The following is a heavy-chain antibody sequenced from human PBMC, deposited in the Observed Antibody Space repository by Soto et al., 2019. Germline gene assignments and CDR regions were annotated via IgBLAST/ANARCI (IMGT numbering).Heavy chain of an antibody. CDR3: AKTRGYCTSSSCSKDFYYYYGMDV. V-gene: IGHV3-30*18. CDR2: ISYDGSNK. Sequence: PGGSLRLSCAASGFTFNSYGMHWVRQAPGKGLEWVAIISYDGSNKFYADSVKGRFTISRDNPKNTLYLQMNSLRAEDTDVYYCAKTRGYCTSSSCSKDFYYYYGMDVWGQGTKVTVSS. D-gene: IGHD2-2*01. J-gene: IGHJ6*02. CDR1: GFTFNSYG.